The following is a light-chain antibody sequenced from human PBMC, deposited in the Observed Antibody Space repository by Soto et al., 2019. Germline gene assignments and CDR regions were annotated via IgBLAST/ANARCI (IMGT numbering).Light chain of an antibody. CDR3: FSFTSTNTHG. Sequence: QSALTQPASVSGSPGQSGTISCTGTSSAFGCYKFVSWYQLHPVTVPKVIFYETSKRPSGVSDRFSGSKSGNTASLTISGIQAEDEADYYCFSFTSTNTHGYGSGTKVTVL. J-gene: IGLJ1*01. CDR1: SSAFGCYKF. CDR2: ETS. V-gene: IGLV2-23*01.